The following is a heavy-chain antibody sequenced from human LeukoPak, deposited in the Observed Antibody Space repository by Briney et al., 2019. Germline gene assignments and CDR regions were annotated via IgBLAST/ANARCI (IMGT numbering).Heavy chain of an antibody. Sequence: AAVNVSFKTSGCTFTSFYIHWLRQAPGQGLEWMGLMHPSPSRTSYAEKFQGRISMTRETSTATFYMELCRLGPEDTAVYYCAKDFSPKPGASSGILPLKNYYDFSMDVWGQGTMVTISS. CDR3: AKDFSPKPGASSGILPLKNYYDFSMDV. J-gene: IGHJ6*03. D-gene: IGHD6-6*01. CDR1: GCTFTSFY. V-gene: IGHV1-46*01. CDR2: MHPSPSRT.